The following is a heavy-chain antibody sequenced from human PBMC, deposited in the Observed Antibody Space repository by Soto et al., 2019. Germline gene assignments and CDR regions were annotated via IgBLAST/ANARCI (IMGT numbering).Heavy chain of an antibody. D-gene: IGHD3-9*01. V-gene: IGHV3-30*18. Sequence: PGGSLRLSCEASGFIFTNYGMHWVRQAPGKGLEWVAVVSYDGSKEYYADSVKGRFTISRDNSKNMVYLQMSSLRVEDTAVYFCANILGQHTWAADGFHGWGQAKIVTV. CDR1: GFIFTNYG. CDR3: ANILGQHTWAADGFHG. J-gene: IGHJ3*01. CDR2: VSYDGSKE.